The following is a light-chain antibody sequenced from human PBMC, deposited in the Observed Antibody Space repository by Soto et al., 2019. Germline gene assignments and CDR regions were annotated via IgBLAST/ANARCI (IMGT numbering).Light chain of an antibody. Sequence: DIVMTQSPATLSVSPGERATLSCRASQGVRTNLVWYQQRPGRAPRLLIFDTSTRANGIPARFSGRGSGTEFTLNITSLHSEDFAVYYCQQYDNWPRTFGQGTKVDSK. CDR1: QGVRTN. CDR2: DTS. J-gene: IGKJ1*01. V-gene: IGKV3D-15*01. CDR3: QQYDNWPRT.